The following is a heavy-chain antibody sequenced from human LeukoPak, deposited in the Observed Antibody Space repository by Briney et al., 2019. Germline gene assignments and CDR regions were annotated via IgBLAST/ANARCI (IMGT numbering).Heavy chain of an antibody. CDR2: IWYDGSNK. CDR1: GFTFSSYG. D-gene: IGHD2-2*01. V-gene: IGHV3-33*01. J-gene: IGHJ6*03. CDR3: ARESGYCSSTSCYYGYMDV. Sequence: PGRSLRLSCAASGFTFSSYGMHWVRQAPGKGLEWVAVIWYDGSNKYYADSVKGRFTISRDNSKNTLYLQMNSLRAEDTAVYYCARESGYCSSTSCYYGYMDVWGKGTTVTVSS.